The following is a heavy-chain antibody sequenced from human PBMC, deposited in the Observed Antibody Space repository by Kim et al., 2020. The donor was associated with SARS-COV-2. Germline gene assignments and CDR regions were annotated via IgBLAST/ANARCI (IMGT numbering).Heavy chain of an antibody. D-gene: IGHD2-2*01. CDR2: IKQDGSGK. Sequence: GGSLRLSCAASGFTFSSYGMSWVRQAPGKGLEWVANIKQDGSGKYYVDSVKGRFTISRDNAKNSLYLQMNSLRAEDTAVYYCARDIGYCSSTSCVDSWQQLARGRGTLVTVSS. J-gene: IGHJ4*02. CDR3: ARDIGYCSSTSCVDSWQQLA. V-gene: IGHV3-7*03. CDR1: GFTFSSYG.